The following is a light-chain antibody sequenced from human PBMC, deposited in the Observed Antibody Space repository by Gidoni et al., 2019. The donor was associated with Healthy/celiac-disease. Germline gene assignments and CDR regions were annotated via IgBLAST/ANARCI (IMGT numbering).Light chain of an antibody. CDR2: WSS. Sequence: DIVMTQSPDSLAVSLGERATINCKSSQGVLYSSNNKNYLAWYQQTPGQPPNLLRSWSSTRESGVPDRFSGSGSGTDFTLTISSLQAEDVAVYYCQQYYSTPWTFGQGTKVEIK. J-gene: IGKJ1*01. V-gene: IGKV4-1*01. CDR1: QGVLYSSNNKNY. CDR3: QQYYSTPWT.